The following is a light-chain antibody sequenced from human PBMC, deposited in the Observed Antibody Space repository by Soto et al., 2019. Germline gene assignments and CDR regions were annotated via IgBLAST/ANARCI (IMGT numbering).Light chain of an antibody. CDR3: CLSHGGFVV. J-gene: IGLJ2*01. V-gene: IGLV7-46*01. CDR2: DTN. CDR1: TGAVTSGPW. Sequence: QAVVTQEYSLTVSPGGTVTVTCGSSTGAVTSGPWPYWFQQRPGQAPRTLIYDTNIKHSWTPGRFSGTLLGGKAALTLSGAQPEDEADYYCCLSHGGFVVFGGGTRLTV.